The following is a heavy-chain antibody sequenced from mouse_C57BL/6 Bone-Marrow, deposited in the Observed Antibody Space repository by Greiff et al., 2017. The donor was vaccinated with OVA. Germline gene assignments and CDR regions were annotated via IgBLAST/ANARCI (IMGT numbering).Heavy chain of an antibody. D-gene: IGHD2-12*01. CDR3: ARSAYYSRRNAMDY. Sequence: QVQLKESGAELVKPGASVKLSCKASGYTFTSYWMHWVKQRPGRGLEWIGRIDPNSGGTKYNEKFKSKATLTVDKPSSTAYMQLSSLTSEDSAVYYCARSAYYSRRNAMDYWGQGTSVTVSS. V-gene: IGHV1-72*01. CDR1: GYTFTSYW. CDR2: IDPNSGGT. J-gene: IGHJ4*01.